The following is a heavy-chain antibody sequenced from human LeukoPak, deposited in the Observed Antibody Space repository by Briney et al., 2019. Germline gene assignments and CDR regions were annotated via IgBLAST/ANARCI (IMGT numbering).Heavy chain of an antibody. V-gene: IGHV4-34*01. Sequence: PSETLSLTCAVYGGSFSGYYWSWIRQPPGKGLEWIGEINHSGSTNYNPSLKSRVTIPVDTSKNQFSLKLSSVTAADTAVYYCARAKGTYYYDSSGYYHYYYYYGMDVWGQGTTVTVSS. D-gene: IGHD3-22*01. CDR3: ARAKGTYYYDSSGYYHYYYYYGMDV. CDR2: INHSGST. J-gene: IGHJ6*02. CDR1: GGSFSGYY.